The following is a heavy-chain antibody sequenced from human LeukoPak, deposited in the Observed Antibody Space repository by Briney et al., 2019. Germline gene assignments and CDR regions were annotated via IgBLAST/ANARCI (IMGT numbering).Heavy chain of an antibody. CDR3: ARDLLAEYYYGSGSYPNWFDP. CDR2: ISRSGSTK. V-gene: IGHV3-11*01. Sequence: PGGSLRLSCAASGFTFSDYNMRWIRQAPGKGLEWVSSISRSGSTKYYADSVKGRFTISRDNAKNSLFLQMNSLRAEDTAVYYCARDLLAEYYYGSGSYPNWFDPWGQGTLVTVSS. J-gene: IGHJ5*02. D-gene: IGHD3-10*01. CDR1: GFTFSDYN.